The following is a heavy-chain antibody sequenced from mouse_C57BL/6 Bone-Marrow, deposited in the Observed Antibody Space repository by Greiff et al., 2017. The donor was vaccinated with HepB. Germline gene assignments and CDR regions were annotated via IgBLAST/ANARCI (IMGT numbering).Heavy chain of an antibody. CDR1: GFSLTSYG. D-gene: IGHD1-1*01. CDR2: IWRGGST. J-gene: IGHJ4*01. Sequence: QVQLQQSGPGLVQPSQSLSITCTVSGFSLTSYGVHWVRQSPGKGLEWLGVIWRGGSTDYNAAFMSRLSITKYNSKSQVCFKMNSLQADDTAIYYCAKNLYYYGSSPYAMDYWGQGTSVTVSS. V-gene: IGHV2-5*01. CDR3: AKNLYYYGSSPYAMDY.